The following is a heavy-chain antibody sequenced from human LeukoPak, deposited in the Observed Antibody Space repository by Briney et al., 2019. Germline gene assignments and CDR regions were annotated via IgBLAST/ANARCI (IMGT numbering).Heavy chain of an antibody. CDR1: GGSFSVYY. CDR2: INHSGST. V-gene: IGHV4-34*01. J-gene: IGHJ4*02. CDR3: ARVNYGGYVGPYYFDY. Sequence: PSETLSLTCAVYGGSFSVYYWSWIRQPPGKGLEWIGEINHSGSTNYNPSLKSRVTISVDTSKNQFSLKLSSVTAADTAVYYCARVNYGGYVGPYYFDYWGQGTLVTVSS. D-gene: IGHD4-17*01.